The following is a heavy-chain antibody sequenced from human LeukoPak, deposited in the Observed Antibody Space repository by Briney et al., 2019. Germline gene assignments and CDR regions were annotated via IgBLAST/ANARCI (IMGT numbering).Heavy chain of an antibody. CDR3: ARHRYDTSGYSQIDALDI. Sequence: YSRSPYYNPSLKRRLTISVDTSKNQFSLNLSSVTAADTAVYYCARHRYDTSGYSQIDALDIWGQGTMVTVSS. D-gene: IGHD3-22*01. J-gene: IGHJ3*02. V-gene: IGHV4-39*01. CDR2: YSRSP.